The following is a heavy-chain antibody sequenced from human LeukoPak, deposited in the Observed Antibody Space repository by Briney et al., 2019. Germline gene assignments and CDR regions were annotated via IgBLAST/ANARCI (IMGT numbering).Heavy chain of an antibody. V-gene: IGHV3-48*03. D-gene: IGHD6-19*01. CDR1: GFSFNSFE. CDR3: ARGWYNSGYYCDY. Sequence: PGGSLRLSCAASGFSFNSFEMSWVRQAPGKGLVWVSYISSSGSTIYYADSVKGRFTISRDNAKNSLYLQMNSLRAEDTAVYYCARGWYNSGYYCDYWGQGTLVTVSS. CDR2: ISSSGSTI. J-gene: IGHJ4*02.